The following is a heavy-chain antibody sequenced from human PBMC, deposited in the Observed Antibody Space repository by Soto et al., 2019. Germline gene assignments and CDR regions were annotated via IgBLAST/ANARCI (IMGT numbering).Heavy chain of an antibody. Sequence: EVQLLESGGGLVQPGGSLRLSCAASGFTFSSYAMSWVRQAPGKGLEWVSAISGSGGSTYYADSVKGRFTISRDNSKNSLYLQMNSLRAEDTAVYYCARGFVDTAMVTYYYYGMDVWGQGTTVTVSS. J-gene: IGHJ6*02. CDR3: ARGFVDTAMVTYYYYGMDV. V-gene: IGHV3-23*01. D-gene: IGHD5-18*01. CDR1: GFTFSSYA. CDR2: ISGSGGST.